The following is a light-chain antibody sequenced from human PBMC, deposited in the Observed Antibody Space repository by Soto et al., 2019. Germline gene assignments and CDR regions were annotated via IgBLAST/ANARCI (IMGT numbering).Light chain of an antibody. J-gene: IGLJ2*01. V-gene: IGLV3-21*04. CDR1: NIGSKS. CDR3: QVWDSSSDHPVV. CDR2: YDS. Sequence: SYELTQPPSVSVAPGKTARITCGGNNIGSKSVHWYQQKPGQAPVLGIYYDSDRPSGIPERFSGSNSGNTATLTISRVEAGDEADYYCQVWDSSSDHPVVFGGGTKLPS.